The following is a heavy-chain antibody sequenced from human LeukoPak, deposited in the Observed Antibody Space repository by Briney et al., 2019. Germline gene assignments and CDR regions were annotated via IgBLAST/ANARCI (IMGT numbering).Heavy chain of an antibody. Sequence: GASVKVSCRASGYTFTSYGISWVRQAPGQGLEWMGWISAYNGNTNYARKLQGRVTMTTDTSTSTAYMELRSLRSDDTAVYYCARGDCGGDCHQIDYWGQGTLVTVSS. CDR3: ARGDCGGDCHQIDY. V-gene: IGHV1-18*01. CDR2: ISAYNGNT. CDR1: GYTFTSYG. D-gene: IGHD2-21*02. J-gene: IGHJ4*02.